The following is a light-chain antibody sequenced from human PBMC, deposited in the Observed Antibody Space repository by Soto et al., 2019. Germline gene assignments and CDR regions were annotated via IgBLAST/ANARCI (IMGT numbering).Light chain of an antibody. CDR3: QQRSNWRIT. CDR2: GAS. CDR1: QSVSSN. Sequence: EIVMTQSPATLSVSPGERATLSCRASQSVSSNLAWYQQKPGQAPRLLIYGASTRATGIPARFSGSGSGTEFTLTISSLRSEDFAVYYCQQRSNWRITFGQGTRLEIK. J-gene: IGKJ5*01. V-gene: IGKV3-15*01.